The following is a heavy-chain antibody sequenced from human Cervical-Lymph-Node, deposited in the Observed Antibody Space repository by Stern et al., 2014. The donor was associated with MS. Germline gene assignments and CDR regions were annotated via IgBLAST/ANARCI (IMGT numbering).Heavy chain of an antibody. D-gene: IGHD3-3*01. Sequence: VQLVQSGPGLVKPSETLSLTCSVSGGSISSYYWNWIRQPPGQGLECVGNAHYSGPTNSNPSLKSGVPIFLDTPINKISLKLPSVTAADTAVYYCAGSGTYYPDYWGQGILVTVSS. V-gene: IGHV4-59*08. J-gene: IGHJ4*02. CDR2: AHYSGPT. CDR3: AGSGTYYPDY. CDR1: GGSISSYY.